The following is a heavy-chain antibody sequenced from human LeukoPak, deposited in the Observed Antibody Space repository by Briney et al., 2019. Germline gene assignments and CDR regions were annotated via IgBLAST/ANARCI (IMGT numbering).Heavy chain of an antibody. Sequence: LSLTCAVSGDSITSSNWWTWVRQPPGKGLEWVSYISSSSSYTNYADSVKGRFTISRDNAKNSLYLQMNSLRAEDTAVYYCARRLVRGVFDYWGQGTLVTVSS. CDR1: GDSITSSNW. CDR3: ARRLVRGVFDY. CDR2: ISSSSSYT. V-gene: IGHV3-11*03. D-gene: IGHD3-10*01. J-gene: IGHJ4*02.